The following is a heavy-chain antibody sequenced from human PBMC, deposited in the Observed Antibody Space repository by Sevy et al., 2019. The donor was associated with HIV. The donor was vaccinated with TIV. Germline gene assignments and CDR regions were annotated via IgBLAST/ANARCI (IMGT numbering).Heavy chain of an antibody. CDR3: AEEVNHYYDCSGYDH. Sequence: GGFLRLSCAASGVTFSSYCRNWVRQAPGKGLEWVGFIRYDGSNKYYADTVKGRFNISRDNSKNTLYLQMHSLIDDDASVYYCAEEVNHYYDCSGYDHWGQGTPVTVSS. CDR1: GVTFSSYC. J-gene: IGHJ4*01. CDR2: IRYDGSNK. D-gene: IGHD3-22*01. V-gene: IGHV3-30*02.